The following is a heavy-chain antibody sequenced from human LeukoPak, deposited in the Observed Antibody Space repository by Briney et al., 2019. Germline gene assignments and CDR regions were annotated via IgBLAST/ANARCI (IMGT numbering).Heavy chain of an antibody. CDR2: ISWNSGSI. CDR1: GFTFDDYA. Sequence: AGGSLRLSCAVSGFTFDDYAMHWVRQAPGKGPEWVSGISWNSGSIGYADSVKGRFTISRDNAKNSLYLQMNSLRAEDTALYYCARGGGEYCGGDCYSFFYWGQGTLVTVSS. V-gene: IGHV3-9*01. CDR3: ARGGGEYCGGDCYSFFY. J-gene: IGHJ4*02. D-gene: IGHD2-21*02.